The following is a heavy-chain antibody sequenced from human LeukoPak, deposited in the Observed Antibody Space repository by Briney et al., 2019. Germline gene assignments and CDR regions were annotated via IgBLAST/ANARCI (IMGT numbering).Heavy chain of an antibody. CDR3: ARDQGHGGNSWDY. CDR2: INPTSGGT. V-gene: IGHV1-2*02. Sequence: ASVKVSCKASGYTFTGYYMHWVRQAPGQGLEWMGWINPTSGGTNYAQKFQGRVTMTRDTSISTAYMELSRLRSDDTAVYYCARDQGHGGNSWDYWGQGTLVTVSS. J-gene: IGHJ4*02. CDR1: GYTFTGYY. D-gene: IGHD4-23*01.